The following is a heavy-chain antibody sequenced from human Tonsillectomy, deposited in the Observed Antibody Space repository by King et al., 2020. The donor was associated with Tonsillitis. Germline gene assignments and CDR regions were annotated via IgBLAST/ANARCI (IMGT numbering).Heavy chain of an antibody. Sequence: DVQLVESGGGLVQPGGSLKLSCAASGFPFSGSAMHWVRQTSGKGLEWVGLIRTKPNSYATADAAWVTGRFTIARDDSKNTAYLQMNSLKTEDTAVYYCTRFAAPVYGAYGDYWGQGTLVTVSS. J-gene: IGHJ4*02. CDR3: TRFAAPVYGAYGDY. CDR1: GFPFSGSA. CDR2: IRTKPNSYAT. D-gene: IGHD4-17*01. V-gene: IGHV3-73*02.